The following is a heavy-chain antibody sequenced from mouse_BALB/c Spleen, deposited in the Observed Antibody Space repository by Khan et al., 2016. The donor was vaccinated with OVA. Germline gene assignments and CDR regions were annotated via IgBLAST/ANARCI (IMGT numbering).Heavy chain of an antibody. Sequence: QVQLKESGAELARPGASVKLSCKASGYTFTDYYINWMRQRTGQGLEWIGEISPGGDNTYYNEKFKGKATPTADKSSSTAYMQLSSLTSEDSAVYFCAREWAAWFPYWGQGTLVTVSA. J-gene: IGHJ3*01. CDR3: AREWAAWFPY. V-gene: IGHV1-77*01. CDR2: ISPGGDNT. CDR1: GYTFTDYY.